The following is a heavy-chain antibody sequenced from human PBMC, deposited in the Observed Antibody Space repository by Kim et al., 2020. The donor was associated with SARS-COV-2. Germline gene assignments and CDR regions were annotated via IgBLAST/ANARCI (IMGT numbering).Heavy chain of an antibody. J-gene: IGHJ6*02. CDR3: ARGESSSGYYYRYYYGMDV. V-gene: IGHV3-33*05. Sequence: GGSLRLSCAASGFTFSSYGMHWVRQAPGKGLEWVAVISYDGSNKYYADSVKGRFTISRDNSKNTLYLQMNSLRAEDTAVYYCARGESSSGYYYRYYYGMDVWGQGTTVTVSS. CDR1: GFTFSSYG. D-gene: IGHD3-22*01. CDR2: ISYDGSNK.